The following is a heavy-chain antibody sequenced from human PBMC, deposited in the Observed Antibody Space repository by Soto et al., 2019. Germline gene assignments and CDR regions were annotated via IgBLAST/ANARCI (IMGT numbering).Heavy chain of an antibody. D-gene: IGHD6-19*01. CDR3: ARYGYSSGWYLGTGMDV. CDR2: ISTYNGNT. J-gene: IGHJ6*02. V-gene: IGHV1-18*04. CDR1: DYSFSDYG. Sequence: QVQLVQSGAEVKKPGASLKVSCQASDYSFSDYGIAWVRQAPGQGLAWVGWISTYNGNTNYAQKFQGRVTMTTDTSANTAYMELRSLRSDDTAMYYCARYGYSSGWYLGTGMDVWGQGTPVTVSS.